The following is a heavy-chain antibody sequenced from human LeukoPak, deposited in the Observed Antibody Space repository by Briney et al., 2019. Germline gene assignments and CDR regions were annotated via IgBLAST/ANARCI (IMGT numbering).Heavy chain of an antibody. CDR1: GGSISSYY. CDR2: IYYSGST. CDR3: ARGPLSSSWYDY. V-gene: IGHV4-59*01. Sequence: SETLSLTCTVSGGSISSYYWSWIRQPPGKGLEWIGYIYYSGSTSYNPSLKSRVTISVDASKNQFSLKLSSVTAADTAVYYCARGPLSSSWYDYWGQGTLVTVSS. J-gene: IGHJ4*02. D-gene: IGHD6-13*01.